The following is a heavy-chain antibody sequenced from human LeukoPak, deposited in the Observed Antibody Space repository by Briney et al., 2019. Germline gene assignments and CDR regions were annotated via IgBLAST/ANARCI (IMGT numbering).Heavy chain of an antibody. CDR3: ARSNGGNSGGTFWY. J-gene: IGHJ4*02. CDR1: GFTFSSYA. D-gene: IGHD4-23*01. V-gene: IGHV3-64*01. Sequence: GGSLRLSCAASGFTFSSYAMHWVRQAPGKGLEYVSAISSNGGSTYYANSVKGRFTITRDNSKNTLYLQMGSLRAEDMAVYYCARSNGGNSGGTFWYWGQGTLVTVSS. CDR2: ISSNGGST.